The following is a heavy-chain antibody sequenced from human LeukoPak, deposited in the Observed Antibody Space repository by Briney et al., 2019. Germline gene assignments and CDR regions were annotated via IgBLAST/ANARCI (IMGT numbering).Heavy chain of an antibody. Sequence: PSETLSLTCTVSGGSISSYYWSWIRQPPGKGLEWIGYIYYSGSTNYNPSLKSRVTISVDTSKNQFSLKLSSVTAADTAVYYCARQDVMAATSSFDYWGQGTLVTVSS. V-gene: IGHV4-59*08. J-gene: IGHJ4*02. CDR1: GGSISSYY. D-gene: IGHD3-16*01. CDR3: ARQDVMAATSSFDY. CDR2: IYYSGST.